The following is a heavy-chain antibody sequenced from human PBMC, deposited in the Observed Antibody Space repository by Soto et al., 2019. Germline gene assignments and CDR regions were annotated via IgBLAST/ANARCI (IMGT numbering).Heavy chain of an antibody. V-gene: IGHV1-69*01. CDR1: GGTFSSYA. D-gene: IGHD3-10*01. CDR3: ARESITMVRGVIITNWFDP. CDR2: IIPICGTA. Sequence: QVQLVQSGAEVKKPGSSVKVSCKASGGTFSSYAISWVRQAPGQGLEWMGGIIPICGTANYAQKFQGRVTITADESTSTAYMELSSLRSEDTDVYYCARESITMVRGVIITNWFDPWGQGTLVTVSS. J-gene: IGHJ5*02.